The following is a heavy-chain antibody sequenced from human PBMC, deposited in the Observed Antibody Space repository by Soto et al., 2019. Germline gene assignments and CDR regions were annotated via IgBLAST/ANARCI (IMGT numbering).Heavy chain of an antibody. CDR1: GFTFSRCG. CDR2: MNGDGRST. V-gene: IGHV3-74*01. Sequence: PGGSLSLSCAASGFTFSRCGMHWVRHAPGKGLGPVSRMNGDGRSTSYADSVKGRFTISRDNSNNTLYLQINSLRAQDTAVYYCARDQEVDHILTGPRYGMDDWGQGTTGTVSS. J-gene: IGHJ6*02. D-gene: IGHD3-9*01. CDR3: ARDQEVDHILTGPRYGMDD.